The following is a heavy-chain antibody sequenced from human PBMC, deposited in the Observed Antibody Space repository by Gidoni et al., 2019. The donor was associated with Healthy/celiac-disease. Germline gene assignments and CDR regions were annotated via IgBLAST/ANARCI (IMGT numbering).Heavy chain of an antibody. Sequence: SSYGMHWVRQAPGKGLEWVAVIWYDGSNKYYADSVKGRFTISRDNSKNTLYLQMNSLRAEDTAVYYCARDNEEGGLRYFDWLPRRGDSCWFDPWGQGTLVTVSS. CDR3: ARDNEEGGLRYFDWLPRRGDSCWFDP. V-gene: IGHV3-33*01. CDR1: SSYG. J-gene: IGHJ5*02. D-gene: IGHD3-9*01. CDR2: IWYDGSNK.